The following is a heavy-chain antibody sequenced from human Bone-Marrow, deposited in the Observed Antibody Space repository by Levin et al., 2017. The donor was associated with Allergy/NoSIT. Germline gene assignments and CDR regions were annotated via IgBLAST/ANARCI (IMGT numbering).Heavy chain of an antibody. CDR1: GDTFRSYA. J-gene: IGHJ3*02. Sequence: SVKVSCKASGDTFRSYALNWVRQAPGQGLEWMGGITPIFGIPSYAQNFQGRVTITADDSTSTAYMELSSLRSADTAVYYCARETGNRGALDIWGQGTMVTVSS. CDR3: ARETGNRGALDI. D-gene: IGHD7-27*01. CDR2: ITPIFGIP. V-gene: IGHV1-69*13.